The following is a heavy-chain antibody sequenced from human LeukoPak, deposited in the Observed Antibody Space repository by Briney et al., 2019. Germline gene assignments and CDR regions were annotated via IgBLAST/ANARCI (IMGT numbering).Heavy chain of an antibody. CDR2: IYYSGST. CDR1: GGSISSHY. J-gene: IGHJ4*02. D-gene: IGHD3-22*01. Sequence: SETLSLTCTVSGGSISSHYWSWIRQSPGKGLEWIGYIYYSGSTNYNPSLKSRVTISVDTSKNQFSLKLSSVTAADTAVYYCARRVYFYDSSGYREYYFDYWGQGTLVTVSS. CDR3: ARRVYFYDSSGYREYYFDY. V-gene: IGHV4-59*11.